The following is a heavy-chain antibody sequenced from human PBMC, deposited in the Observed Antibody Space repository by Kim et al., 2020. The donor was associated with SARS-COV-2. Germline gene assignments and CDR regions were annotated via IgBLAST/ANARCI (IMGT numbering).Heavy chain of an antibody. Sequence: SETLSLTCTVSGGSMSRNYWSWIRQSPGKRLEWIGHIYYNGNTNYNPSLKNRVTISIDMSKKQFSLKLSSVTAADTAVYYCARGDGYNTFLFDYWGQGTLATVSS. V-gene: IGHV4-59*01. J-gene: IGHJ4*02. CDR1: GGSMSRNY. D-gene: IGHD5-12*01. CDR2: IYYNGNT. CDR3: ARGDGYNTFLFDY.